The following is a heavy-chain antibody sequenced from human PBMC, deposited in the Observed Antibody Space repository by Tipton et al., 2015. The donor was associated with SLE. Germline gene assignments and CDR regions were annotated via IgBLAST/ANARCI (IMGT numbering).Heavy chain of an antibody. CDR1: GFTFDDYT. Sequence: SLRLSCAASGFTFDDYTMHWVRQAPEKGLEWVSLISWDGGSTYYADSVKGRFTISRDNSKNSLYLQMNSLRTEDTALYYCAKDIGGYGLVYWGQGTLVTVSS. CDR2: ISWDGGST. J-gene: IGHJ4*02. CDR3: AKDIGGYGLVY. D-gene: IGHD5-18*01. V-gene: IGHV3-43*01.